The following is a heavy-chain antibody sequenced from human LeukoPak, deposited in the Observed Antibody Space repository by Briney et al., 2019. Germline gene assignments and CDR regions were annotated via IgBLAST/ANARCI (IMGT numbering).Heavy chain of an antibody. CDR1: GGSFSGYC. CDR2: INHSGST. Sequence: SETLSLTCAVYGGSFSGYCWSWIRQPPGKGLEWIGEINHSGSTNYNPSLKSRVTISVDTSKNQFSLKLSSVTAADTAVYYCARGGGSSTSCYFCYYYGMDVWGKGTTVTVSS. J-gene: IGHJ6*04. D-gene: IGHD2-2*01. V-gene: IGHV4-34*01. CDR3: ARGGGSSTSCYFCYYYGMDV.